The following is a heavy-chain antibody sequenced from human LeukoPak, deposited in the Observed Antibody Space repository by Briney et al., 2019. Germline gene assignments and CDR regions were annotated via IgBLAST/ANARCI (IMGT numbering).Heavy chain of an antibody. CDR3: ARIHSNYPFDI. V-gene: IGHV3-21*01. D-gene: IGHD4-11*01. CDR2: ISSSSSYI. J-gene: IGHJ3*02. Sequence: PGGSLRLSCAASGFTFSSYSMNWVRQAPGKGMEWVSSISSSSSYIYYSASVKGRFTISRDNAKNSLYLQMNSLRAEDTAVYYCARIHSNYPFDIWGQGTMVTVSS. CDR1: GFTFSSYS.